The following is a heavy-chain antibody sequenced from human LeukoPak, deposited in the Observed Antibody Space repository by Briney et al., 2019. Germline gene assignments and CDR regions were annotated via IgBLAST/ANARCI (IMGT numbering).Heavy chain of an antibody. Sequence: SQTLPLTCTVSGGSISSSHYYSGWIRQTPGKGLEWFGTIYYSGTTYYNPSLESGATISEDTSKNQFSLTLRSVTAADTAVYYCARQISDYYYYYIDVWGKGTTVTVSS. D-gene: IGHD3-10*01. V-gene: IGHV4-39*01. CDR2: IYYSGTT. J-gene: IGHJ6*03. CDR3: ARQISDYYYYYIDV. CDR1: GGSISSSHYY.